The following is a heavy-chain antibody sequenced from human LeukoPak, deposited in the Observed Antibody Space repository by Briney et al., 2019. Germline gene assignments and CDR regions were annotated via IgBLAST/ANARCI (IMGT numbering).Heavy chain of an antibody. V-gene: IGHV4-59*08. D-gene: IGHD4-23*01. CDR2: IYYSGNA. CDR3: ARRTTVVSGEDY. CDR1: GDSMSHYY. J-gene: IGHJ4*02. Sequence: PSETLSLTCSVSGDSMSHYYWGWIRQPPGKGLEWIGYIYYSGNANYNPSLKSRVSISVDTSKNQFSLKLTSVTAADAAVYYCARRTTVVSGEDYWGQGTLVIVSS.